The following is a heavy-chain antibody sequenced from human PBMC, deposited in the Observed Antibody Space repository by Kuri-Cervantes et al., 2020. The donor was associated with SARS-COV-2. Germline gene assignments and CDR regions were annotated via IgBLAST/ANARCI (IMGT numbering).Heavy chain of an antibody. CDR1: GFTFSSYS. Sequence: GESLKISCAASGFTFSSYSMNWVRQAPGKGLEWVSGISWNSNNIDYVDSVKGRFTISRDNAKNSLYLQMNSLRAEDTALYYCARETYCGGDCYSGFDYWGQGTLVTVSS. CDR3: ARETYCGGDCYSGFDY. CDR2: ISWNSNNI. V-gene: IGHV3-21*04. D-gene: IGHD2-21*01. J-gene: IGHJ4*02.